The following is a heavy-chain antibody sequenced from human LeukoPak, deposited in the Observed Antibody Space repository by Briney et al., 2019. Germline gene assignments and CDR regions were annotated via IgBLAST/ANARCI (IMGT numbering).Heavy chain of an antibody. CDR3: ARRGAYIGWFSL. J-gene: IGHJ4*02. Sequence: PSETLSLTCTVSGGSISSYYWTWIRQPPGKGLEWIGYIYYSGSTNYNPSLKSRVTISVDTSKNQFSLKMTSVTAVDTAVYYCARRGAYIGWFSLWGQGTLVTVSS. D-gene: IGHD6-19*01. CDR2: IYYSGST. V-gene: IGHV4-59*12. CDR1: GGSISSYY.